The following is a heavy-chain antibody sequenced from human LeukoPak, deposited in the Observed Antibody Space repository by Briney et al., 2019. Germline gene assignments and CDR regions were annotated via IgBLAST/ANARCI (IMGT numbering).Heavy chain of an antibody. J-gene: IGHJ3*02. V-gene: IGHV1-2*02. CDR1: GYTFTGYY. CDR2: INPNGGGT. D-gene: IGHD5-12*01. Sequence: ASVKVSCKASGYTFTGYYMHWVRQAPGQGLEWMGWINPNGGGTNYAQKFQGRVTMTEDTSTDTAYMELSSLRSEDTAVYYCATYSGYALHDAFDIWGQGTMVTVSS. CDR3: ATYSGYALHDAFDI.